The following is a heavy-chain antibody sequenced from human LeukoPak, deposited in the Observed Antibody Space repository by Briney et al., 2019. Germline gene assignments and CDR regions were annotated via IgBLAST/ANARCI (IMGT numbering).Heavy chain of an antibody. Sequence: GGSLRLSCAASGFTFSSYAMSWVRQAPGKGLEWVSGISDSGGRTYYADSVKGRFTISRDNSKNTLYLQMNSLRAEDTAVYYCAKDPGLGSYHPHYCDYWGQGTLVTVSS. D-gene: IGHD3-10*01. CDR1: GFTFSSYA. J-gene: IGHJ4*02. CDR3: AKDPGLGSYHPHYCDY. CDR2: ISDSGGRT. V-gene: IGHV3-23*01.